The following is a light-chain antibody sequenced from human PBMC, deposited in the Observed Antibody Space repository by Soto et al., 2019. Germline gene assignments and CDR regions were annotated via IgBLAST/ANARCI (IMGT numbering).Light chain of an antibody. CDR3: QQYDDWPIT. J-gene: IGKJ5*01. CDR1: QGISNY. Sequence: DIQMTQSPSSMSASVGDRVTITCRASQGISNYLAWFQQKPGKAPKLLLYAASSLQSGVPSRFSGSESGTEFTLTISSLQSEDFAVYFCQQYDDWPITFGQGTRLEIK. CDR2: AAS. V-gene: IGKV1-16*01.